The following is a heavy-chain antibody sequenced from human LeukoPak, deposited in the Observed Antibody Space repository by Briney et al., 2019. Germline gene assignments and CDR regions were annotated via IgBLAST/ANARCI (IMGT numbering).Heavy chain of an antibody. CDR2: ISSSSSYI. Sequence: GGSLRLSCAASGFTFSGYSMNWVRQAPGKGLEWVSSISSSSSYIYYADSVKGRFTISRDNAKNSLYLQMNSLRAEDTAVYYCARAWGDWFDPWGQGTLVTVSS. J-gene: IGHJ5*02. CDR1: GFTFSGYS. CDR3: ARAWGDWFDP. V-gene: IGHV3-21*01. D-gene: IGHD3-16*01.